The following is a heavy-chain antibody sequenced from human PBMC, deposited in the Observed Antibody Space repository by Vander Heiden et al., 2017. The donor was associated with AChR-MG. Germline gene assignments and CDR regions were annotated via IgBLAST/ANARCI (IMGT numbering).Heavy chain of an antibody. V-gene: IGHV1-8*01. J-gene: IGHJ6*02. Sequence: QVQLVQSGAEVKKPGASVKVSCKASGYTFTSYDINWVRQATGQGLEWMGWMNPNSGNTGYAQKFQGRVTMTRNTSISTAYMELSSLRSEDTAVYYCARGSHRLITIFGVVIIGQSGGYYYGMDVWGQGTTVTVSS. CDR3: ARGSHRLITIFGVVIIGQSGGYYYGMDV. CDR2: MNPNSGNT. CDR1: GYTFTSYD. D-gene: IGHD3-3*01.